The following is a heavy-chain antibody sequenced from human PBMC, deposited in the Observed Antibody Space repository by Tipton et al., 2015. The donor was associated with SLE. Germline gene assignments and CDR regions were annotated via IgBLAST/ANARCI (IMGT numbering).Heavy chain of an antibody. Sequence: QSGAEVKKPGESLWISCKGFGFRFTNYWIVWVRQMPGKGLEWVGSIYPADSDTRYSPSFQGQVTTSADKSVNTAYLQWGGLRASDTAVYYCARQTGDRRFDPWGQGTLVTVSS. J-gene: IGHJ5*02. V-gene: IGHV5-51*01. CDR1: GFRFTNYW. CDR2: IYPADSDT. D-gene: IGHD2-21*01. CDR3: ARQTGDRRFDP.